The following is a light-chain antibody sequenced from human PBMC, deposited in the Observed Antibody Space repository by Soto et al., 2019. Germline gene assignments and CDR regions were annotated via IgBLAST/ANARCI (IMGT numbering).Light chain of an antibody. CDR3: QQYGGSTRT. CDR1: QSVSSSY. J-gene: IGKJ1*01. CDR2: GAS. V-gene: IGKV3-20*01. Sequence: EIVLTQSPDTLSLSPWERATLSCRASQSVSSSYLAWYQQKPGQAPRLIIHGASSRATGVSDRITGSGSGTDFTLSISRLEPEDFAVYYCQQYGGSTRTFGQGTKVDIK.